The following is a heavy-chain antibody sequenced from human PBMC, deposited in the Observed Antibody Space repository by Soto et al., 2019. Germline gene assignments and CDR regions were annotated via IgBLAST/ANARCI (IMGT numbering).Heavy chain of an antibody. CDR2: INAGNGNT. Sequence: QVQLVQSGAEEKKPGASVKVSCKASGYTFTSYAMHWVRQAPGQRLEWMGWINAGNGNTKYSQKFQGRVTITRDSSASTAYMELSSLRSDDTPPYYCARSCGLYFLDDYWGQGTLVTVSS. V-gene: IGHV1-3*05. CDR3: ARSCGLYFLDDY. D-gene: IGHD3-22*01. J-gene: IGHJ4*02. CDR1: GYTFTSYA.